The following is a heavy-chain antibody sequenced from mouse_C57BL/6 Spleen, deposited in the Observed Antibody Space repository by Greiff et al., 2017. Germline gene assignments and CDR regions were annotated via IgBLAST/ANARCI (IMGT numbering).Heavy chain of an antibody. J-gene: IGHJ4*01. D-gene: IGHD2-3*01. CDR2: IYPGDGDT. V-gene: IGHV1-80*01. Sequence: QVQLQQSGAELVKPGASVKISCKASGYAFSSYWMNWVKQRPGKGLEWIGQIYPGDGDTNYNGKLKGKATLTADKSSSTAYMQLSSLTSEDSAVYFCARGWLLRNYAMGYWGQGTSVTVSS. CDR1: GYAFSSYW. CDR3: ARGWLLRNYAMGY.